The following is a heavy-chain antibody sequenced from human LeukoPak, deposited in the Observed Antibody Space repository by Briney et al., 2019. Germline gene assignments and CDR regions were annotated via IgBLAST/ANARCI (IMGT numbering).Heavy chain of an antibody. Sequence: ASVKVSCKASGYTFTVYYMHWVRQAPGQGREWMGWINPNSGGTNYAQKFQGTVTMTRHTSISTAYMELSRLRSDDTAVYYCARERTLTSCYDYWGQGALVTVSS. CDR2: INPNSGGT. CDR3: ARERTLTSCYDY. V-gene: IGHV1-2*02. J-gene: IGHJ4*02. D-gene: IGHD2-15*01. CDR1: GYTFTVYY.